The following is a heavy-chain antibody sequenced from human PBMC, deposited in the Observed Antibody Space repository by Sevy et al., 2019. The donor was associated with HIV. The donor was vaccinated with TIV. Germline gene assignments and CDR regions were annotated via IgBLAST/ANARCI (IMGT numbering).Heavy chain of an antibody. J-gene: IGHJ4*02. CDR2: ISGSGGST. D-gene: IGHD3-22*01. CDR1: GFTFSSYA. Sequence: GGSLRLSCAASGFTFSSYAMSWVRQAPGKGLEWVSAISGSGGSTYYADSVKGRFTISRDNSENTLYLQMNSLRAEDTAVYYCAKRDSITMIVVAHYYFDYRGQGTRVTVSS. CDR3: AKRDSITMIVVAHYYFDY. V-gene: IGHV3-23*01.